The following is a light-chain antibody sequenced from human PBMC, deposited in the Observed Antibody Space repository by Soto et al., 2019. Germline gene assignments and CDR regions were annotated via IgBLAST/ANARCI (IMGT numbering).Light chain of an antibody. Sequence: QSVLTQPRSVSGSPGQSVTISCTGTSTDVGGYNCVSWYQQHPGKAPQLLIFDVTQRPSGVPDRFSGSKSGNTASLTISGLQADDEADYYCCSLTTSHTYVFGSGTRSPS. CDR3: CSLTTSHTYV. CDR1: STDVGGYNC. CDR2: DVT. J-gene: IGLJ1*01. V-gene: IGLV2-11*01.